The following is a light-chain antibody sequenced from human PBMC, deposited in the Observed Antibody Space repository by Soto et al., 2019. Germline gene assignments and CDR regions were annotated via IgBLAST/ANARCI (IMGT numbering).Light chain of an antibody. V-gene: IGLV4-69*01. J-gene: IGLJ3*02. CDR2: VNSDGSH. CDR1: SRHSGYA. Sequence: QLVLTQSPSASASLGASVKLTCTLSSRHSGYAIAWHQQHPEKGPRYLMRVNSDGSHTKGDGIPDRFYASSSGAARYLTISSLQSEDEADYFCQSWDSDFVVFGGGTKVTVL. CDR3: QSWDSDFVV.